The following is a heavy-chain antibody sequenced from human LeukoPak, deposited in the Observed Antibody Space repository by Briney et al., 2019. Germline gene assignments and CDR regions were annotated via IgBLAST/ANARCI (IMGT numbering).Heavy chain of an antibody. D-gene: IGHD1-26*01. J-gene: IGHJ4*02. Sequence: SQTLSLTCTVSGGSISSGDYYWSWIRQPPGKGLEWIGYTYYSGSTYYNPSLKSRVTISVDTSKNQFSLKLSSVTAADTAVYYSASALVGVTSPSFDYWGQGTLVTVSS. CDR1: GGSISSGDYY. CDR3: ASALVGVTSPSFDY. CDR2: TYYSGST. V-gene: IGHV4-30-4*01.